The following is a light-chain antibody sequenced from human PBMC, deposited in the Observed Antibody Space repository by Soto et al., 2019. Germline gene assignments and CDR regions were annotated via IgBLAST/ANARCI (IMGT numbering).Light chain of an antibody. Sequence: QSVLTQPPSVSGAPGQRVALSCAGTSSNIGAGYDVHWYQHLPGTAPKLLIFGNTTRPAGVPDRFSGSKSGTSASLAISGLQAADEGYYYCQTYDTGVSGSIFGGGTKVTVL. CDR2: GNT. V-gene: IGLV1-40*01. CDR3: QTYDTGVSGSI. CDR1: SSNIGAGYD. J-gene: IGLJ2*01.